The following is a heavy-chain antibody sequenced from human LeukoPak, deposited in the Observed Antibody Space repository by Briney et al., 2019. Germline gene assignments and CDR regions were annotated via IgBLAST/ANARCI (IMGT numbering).Heavy chain of an antibody. CDR1: GGSFSGYY. V-gene: IGHV4-34*01. J-gene: IGHJ4*02. CDR3: ARGVVVTRGFDY. CDR2: INHSGST. Sequence: SETLSLTCAVYGGSFSGYYWSWIRQLPGKGLEWIGEINHSGSTNYNPSLKSRVTISVDTSKNQFSLKLSSVTAADTAVYYCARGVVVTRGFDYWGQGTLVTVSS. D-gene: IGHD4-23*01.